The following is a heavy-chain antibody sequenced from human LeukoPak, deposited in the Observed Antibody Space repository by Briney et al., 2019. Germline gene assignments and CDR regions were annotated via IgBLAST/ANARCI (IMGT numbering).Heavy chain of an antibody. Sequence: SETLSLTCTVSGGSISSYYWSWIRQPPGKGLEWIGYIYYSGSTNYNPSLKSRVTISVDTSKNQFSPKLSSVTAADTAVYYCAGALVGATSFDYWGQGTLVAVSS. CDR2: IYYSGST. CDR1: GGSISSYY. V-gene: IGHV4-59*08. J-gene: IGHJ4*02. CDR3: AGALVGATSFDY. D-gene: IGHD1-26*01.